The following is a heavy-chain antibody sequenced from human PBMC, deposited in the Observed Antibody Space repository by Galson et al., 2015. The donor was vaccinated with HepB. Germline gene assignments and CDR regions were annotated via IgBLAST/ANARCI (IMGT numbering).Heavy chain of an antibody. CDR2: ISSQSYYI. CDR3: ASDSSFYASGGY. D-gene: IGHD3-10*01. CDR1: GFTFRSYS. V-gene: IGHV3-21*01. J-gene: IGHJ4*02. Sequence: SLRLSCAASGFTFRSYSMNWVRQAPGKGLERVSSISSQSYYIYYADSVKGRFTISRDNAKNSLYLQMNSLRAEDTAVYYCASDSSFYASGGYRGQGTLVTVSS.